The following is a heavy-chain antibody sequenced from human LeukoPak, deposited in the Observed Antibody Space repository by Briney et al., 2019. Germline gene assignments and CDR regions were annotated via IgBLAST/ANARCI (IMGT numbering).Heavy chain of an antibody. CDR2: IYYSGST. V-gene: IGHV4-59*01. CDR1: GGSISSYY. D-gene: IGHD1-26*01. J-gene: IGHJ5*02. Sequence: KPSETLSLTCTVSGGSISSYYWSWIRQPPGKGLEWIGYIYYSGSTNYNPSLKSRVTISVDTSKNQFSLKLSSVTAADTAVYYCARRWERHNWFDPWGQGTLVTVSS. CDR3: ARRWERHNWFDP.